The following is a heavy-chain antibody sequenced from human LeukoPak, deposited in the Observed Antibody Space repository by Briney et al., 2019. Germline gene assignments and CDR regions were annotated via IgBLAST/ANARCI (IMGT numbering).Heavy chain of an antibody. CDR3: ARAAQTNYYFDY. Sequence: GGSLRLSCAASGFTFSSYSMSWVRQAPGKGLEWVSSISSSSSYIYYADSVKGRFTISRDNAKNSLHLQMNSLRAEDTAVYYCARAAQTNYYFDYWGQGTLVTVSS. J-gene: IGHJ4*02. CDR2: ISSSSSYI. CDR1: GFTFSSYS. V-gene: IGHV3-21*01.